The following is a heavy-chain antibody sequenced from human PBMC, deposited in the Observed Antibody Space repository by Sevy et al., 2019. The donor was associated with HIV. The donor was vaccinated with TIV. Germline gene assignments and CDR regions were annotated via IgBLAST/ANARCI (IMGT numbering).Heavy chain of an antibody. CDR2: IKDDGSEG. CDR3: ARDPYDSESYVGFDI. CDR1: GFSFSNYW. J-gene: IGHJ3*02. V-gene: IGHV3-7*01. D-gene: IGHD3-22*01. Sequence: GGSLRLSCAASGFSFSNYWMTWVRQAPGKGLEWVANIKDDGSEGHYMGSVRDRFTISRDNAENSIYLQMDSLRGEDTAMYYCARDPYDSESYVGFDIWGQGTMVTVSS.